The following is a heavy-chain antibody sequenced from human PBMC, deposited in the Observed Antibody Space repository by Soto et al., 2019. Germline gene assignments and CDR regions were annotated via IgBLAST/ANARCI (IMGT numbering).Heavy chain of an antibody. J-gene: IGHJ4*02. CDR3: TTIRSGTIFGLPTAH. CDR1: GYTLTELS. CDR2: FDPEGGEI. D-gene: IGHD3-9*01. V-gene: IGHV1-24*01. Sequence: QVQLIQSGAEVKKPGASVKVSCKVSGYTLTELSIHWVRQAPGGGLEWMGGFDPEGGEIIYAQRLQGRVTMTEDTSTDTVYLELSSLRSEDMAIYYCTTIRSGTIFGLPTAHWGQGSLVTVSS.